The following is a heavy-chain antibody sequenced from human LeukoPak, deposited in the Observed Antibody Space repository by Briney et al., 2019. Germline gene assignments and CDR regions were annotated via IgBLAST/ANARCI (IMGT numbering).Heavy chain of an antibody. CDR3: ARVRVIAVLAATGHYGMDV. D-gene: IGHD2-15*01. CDR2: INHSGST. Sequence: PSETLSLTCAVYGGSFSGYYWSWIRQPPGKGLEWIGKINHSGSTNYNPSLKSRVTISVDTSKNQFSLKLSSVTAADTAVYYCARVRVIAVLAATGHYGMDVWGQGTTVTVSS. V-gene: IGHV4-34*01. CDR1: GGSFSGYY. J-gene: IGHJ6*02.